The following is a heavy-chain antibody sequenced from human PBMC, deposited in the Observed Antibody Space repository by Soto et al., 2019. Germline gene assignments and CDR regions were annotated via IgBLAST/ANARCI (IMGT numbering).Heavy chain of an antibody. J-gene: IGHJ3*02. CDR2: IYWDDDQ. CDR1: GFSLSGDGVG. Sequence: QITLKESGPTLVKPTQSLTLTCTVSGFSLSGDGVGVGWIRQPPGKALEWLALIYWDDDQRYSPSLKTRLTIPKDTSKTQVVLTMTNMDPVETPTYSCAPAFGGTSWPNVAFDIWGQGKVVPSPQ. D-gene: IGHD3-16*01. V-gene: IGHV2-5*02. CDR3: APAFGGTSWPNVAFDI.